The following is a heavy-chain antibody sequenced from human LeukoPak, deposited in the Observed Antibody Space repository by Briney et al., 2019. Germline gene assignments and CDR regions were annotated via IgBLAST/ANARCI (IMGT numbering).Heavy chain of an antibody. D-gene: IGHD2-2*01. V-gene: IGHV3-23*01. CDR3: AKDPYGTRYFDY. CDR1: GFTFSSHA. CDR2: LSGSGYNT. J-gene: IGHJ4*02. Sequence: GGSLRLSCAASGFTFSSHALSWVRQAPGKGLEWVSSLSGSGYNTYYADSVKGRFTISRDNSKNTVYLQMSSLRAEDTAVYYCAKDPYGTRYFDYWGQGTLVTVAS.